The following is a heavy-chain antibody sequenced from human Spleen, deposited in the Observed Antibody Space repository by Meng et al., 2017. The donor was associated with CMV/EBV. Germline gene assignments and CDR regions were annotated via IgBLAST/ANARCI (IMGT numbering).Heavy chain of an antibody. CDR1: GFTFSSYW. Sequence: RLSCAAAGFTFSSYWMHWVRQAPGKGLEWVAVISYDGSNKYYVDSVKGRFTISRDNSKNTLYLQMNRLRAEDTAVYYCAARLMNSEYWGQGTLVTVSS. V-gene: IGHV3-30*03. D-gene: IGHD2-21*01. CDR3: AARLMNSEY. J-gene: IGHJ4*02. CDR2: ISYDGSNK.